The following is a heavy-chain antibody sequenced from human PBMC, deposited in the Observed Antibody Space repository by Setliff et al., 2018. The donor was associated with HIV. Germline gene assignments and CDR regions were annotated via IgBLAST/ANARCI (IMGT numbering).Heavy chain of an antibody. CDR2: ISGSGDKT. Sequence: GGSLRLSCAASGFTFSSYSMSWVRQAPGKGLESVSAISGSGDKTYYADSVKGRFTISRDNSKNTLYLQMNSLRAEDTAIYYCAKDRAGSGGSYALDFWGHGTLVTVSS. D-gene: IGHD1-26*01. J-gene: IGHJ4*01. V-gene: IGHV3-23*01. CDR1: GFTFSSYS. CDR3: AKDRAGSGGSYALDF.